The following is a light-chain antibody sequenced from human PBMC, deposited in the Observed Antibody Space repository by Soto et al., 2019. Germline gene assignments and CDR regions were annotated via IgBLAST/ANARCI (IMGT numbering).Light chain of an antibody. CDR3: QQYFEWPPMT. CDR1: ETVATN. V-gene: IGKV3-15*01. J-gene: IGKJ1*01. CDR2: GAS. Sequence: EVVMTQSPATLSVSPGERATLSCRASETVATNLAWYQQKPGQAPRLLISGASTRAAGISDRFRGSGSGTEFTLTICSLRSEDSAIYYCQQYFEWPPMTFGQGTKVDIK.